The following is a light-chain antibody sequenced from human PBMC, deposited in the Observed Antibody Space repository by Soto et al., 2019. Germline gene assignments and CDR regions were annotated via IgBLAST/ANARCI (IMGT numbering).Light chain of an antibody. V-gene: IGKV3D-20*01. CDR1: QSVSSTH. J-gene: IGKJ4*01. CDR3: QQYGTSLIT. Sequence: EIVLTQSPATLSLSPGERATLSCGASQSVSSTHLAWYQQKPGLAPRLLIYDSSSRATGIPDRFSGSGSGTDFTLTINRLEPEDFAVYYCQQYGTSLITFGGGTKVEIK. CDR2: DSS.